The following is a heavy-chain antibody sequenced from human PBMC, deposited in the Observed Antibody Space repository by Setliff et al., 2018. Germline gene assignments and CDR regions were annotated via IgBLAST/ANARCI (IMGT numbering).Heavy chain of an antibody. CDR1: GYTLTSYG. V-gene: IGHV1-18*01. Sequence: ASVKVSCKASGYTLTSYGVTWVRQAPGQGLEWMGWISNRNGETNYAQMLQGRVTMTTDTSTNTAYMDPGSLRSDDTAFYFCARVMAVFAIEGLQGGGFDYWGQGTLVTVSS. J-gene: IGHJ4*02. D-gene: IGHD2-8*02. CDR3: ARVMAVFAIEGLQGGGFDY. CDR2: ISNRNGET.